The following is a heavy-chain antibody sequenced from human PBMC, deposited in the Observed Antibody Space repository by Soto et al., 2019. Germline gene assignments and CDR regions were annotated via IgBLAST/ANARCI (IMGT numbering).Heavy chain of an antibody. CDR2: IYHSGST. J-gene: IGHJ4*02. Sequence: SETLSLTCAVSGYSISSGYYWGWIRQPPGKGLEWIGSIYHSGSTYYNPSLKSRVTISVDTSKNQFSLKLSSVTAADTAVYYCATRDIHDYVWGSYRHPTLYYFDYWGQGTLVTAPQ. CDR1: GYSISSGYY. CDR3: ATRDIHDYVWGSYRHPTLYYFDY. D-gene: IGHD3-16*02. V-gene: IGHV4-38-2*01.